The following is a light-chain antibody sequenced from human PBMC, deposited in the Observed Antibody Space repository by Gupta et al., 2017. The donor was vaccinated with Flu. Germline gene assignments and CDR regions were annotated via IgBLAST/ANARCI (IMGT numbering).Light chain of an antibody. V-gene: IGKV3-20*01. Sequence: GTLSLAPGERAATACRASQPIGSAYLAWYQQKPGQAPRLLIYGASARATGIPDRFTGSGSGTDFTLTISRLEPEDFAMYFCQQYASPSWTFGQETNVEIE. CDR2: GAS. CDR3: QQYASPSWT. J-gene: IGKJ1*01. CDR1: QPIGSAY.